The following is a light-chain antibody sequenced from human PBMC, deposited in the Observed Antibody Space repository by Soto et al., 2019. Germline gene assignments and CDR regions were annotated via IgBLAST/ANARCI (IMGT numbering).Light chain of an antibody. CDR1: QSISSN. CDR2: RAS. V-gene: IGKV3-15*01. J-gene: IGKJ1*01. Sequence: EIVMTQSPATLSVSPGERATLSCRASQSISSNLAWYQHKLGQAPRLLIYRASTRATGIPARFSGSGSGTEFTLTISSLQSEDFALYYCHQYENWPQKFGQGTKVEI. CDR3: HQYENWPQK.